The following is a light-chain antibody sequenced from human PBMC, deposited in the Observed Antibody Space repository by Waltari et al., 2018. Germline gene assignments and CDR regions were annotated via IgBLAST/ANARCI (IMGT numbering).Light chain of an antibody. CDR3: QQYNNWPSFT. CDR1: QIISSRA. J-gene: IGKJ3*01. V-gene: IGKV3-20*01. CDR2: GVS. Sequence: EIVLTQSPGTLSLSPGERATLSCRASQIISSRALAWYQQKPGQSPRLLIHGVSGRAPATPDRFSGSGSGTDFTLTISRLEPEDFAVYYCQQYNNWPSFTFGPGTKVDIK.